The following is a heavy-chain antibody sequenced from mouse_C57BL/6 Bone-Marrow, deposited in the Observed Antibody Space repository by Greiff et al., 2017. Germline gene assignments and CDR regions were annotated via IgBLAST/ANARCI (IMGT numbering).Heavy chain of an antibody. V-gene: IGHV7-1*01. D-gene: IGHD1-1*01. CDR1: GFTFSDFY. J-gene: IGHJ4*01. Sequence: EVNVVEPGGGLVQSGRSLRLSCATSGFTFSDFYMEWVRQAPGKGLEWIAASTNKANDYTTDYSSSVKGRFIVSRDTSQSILYLQMNTLRAEDAAVYYCARDSASRGYAMDYWGQGTSVTVSA. CDR3: ARDSASRGYAMDY. CDR2: STNKANDYTT.